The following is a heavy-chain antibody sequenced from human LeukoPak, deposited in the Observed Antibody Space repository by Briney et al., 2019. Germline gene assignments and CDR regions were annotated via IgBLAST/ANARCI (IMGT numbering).Heavy chain of an antibody. V-gene: IGHV4-61*02. Sequence: PSQTLSLTCSVSGGSISSGSFYWNWIRQPAGKGLEWIGRIYTSGSTNYNPSLKSRLTISVDTSKNQFSLKLSSVTAADTAVYFCARDGPPGIAAAGTRYYDMDVWGKGTTVTVSS. CDR3: ARDGPPGIAAAGTRYYDMDV. J-gene: IGHJ6*03. CDR2: IYTSGST. CDR1: GGSISSGSFY. D-gene: IGHD6-13*01.